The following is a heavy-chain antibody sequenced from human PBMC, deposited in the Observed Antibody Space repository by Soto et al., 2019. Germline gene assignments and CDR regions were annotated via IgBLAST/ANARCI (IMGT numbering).Heavy chain of an antibody. Sequence: EVQLVESGGGVVRPGGSLRLSCAASGFTCDDYGMSWVRQAPGKGLEWVSGINWNGGSTGYADSVKGRFTISRDNAKNSLYLQMNSLRAEDTALYYCARDFVGYCTNGVCYSFDYWGQGTLVTVSS. CDR3: ARDFVGYCTNGVCYSFDY. D-gene: IGHD2-8*01. J-gene: IGHJ4*02. V-gene: IGHV3-20*04. CDR2: INWNGGST. CDR1: GFTCDDYG.